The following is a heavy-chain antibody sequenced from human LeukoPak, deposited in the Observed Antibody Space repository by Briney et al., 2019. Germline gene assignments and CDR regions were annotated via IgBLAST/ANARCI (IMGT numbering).Heavy chain of an antibody. Sequence: GGSLRLSCAASGFTFSNHGMNWVRQAPGKGLEWVSSISSSSSYIYYADSVKGRFTISRDNAKNSLYLQMNSLRAEDTAVYYCARAGGITGTSYWFDPWGQGTLVTVSS. CDR1: GFTFSNHG. CDR3: ARAGGITGTSYWFDP. V-gene: IGHV3-21*01. J-gene: IGHJ5*02. D-gene: IGHD1-7*01. CDR2: ISSSSSYI.